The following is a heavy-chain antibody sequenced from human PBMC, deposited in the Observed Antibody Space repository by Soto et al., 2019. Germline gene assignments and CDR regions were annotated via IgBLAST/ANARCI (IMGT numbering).Heavy chain of an antibody. CDR2: ISGSGGIT. D-gene: IGHD4-17*01. CDR3: AKVALRTTVAKVLD. CDR1: GFTVSSYA. J-gene: IGHJ1*01. Sequence: EVQLLESGGGLVQPGGSLRLSCAASGFTVSSYAMNWVRQAPGKGLEWVSAISGSGGITYYADSVKGRFTISRDNSKNARYLHMNSLRAEGTAVYYCAKVALRTTVAKVLDWGQGTLVTASS. V-gene: IGHV3-23*01.